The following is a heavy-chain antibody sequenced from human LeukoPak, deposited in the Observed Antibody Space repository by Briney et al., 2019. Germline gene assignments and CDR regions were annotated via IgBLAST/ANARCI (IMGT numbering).Heavy chain of an antibody. V-gene: IGHV3-30*01. CDR1: GFTFSNYA. CDR3: ARDGPEYSSTSGYHYGMDV. J-gene: IGHJ6*02. Sequence: WGSLRLSCAASGFTFSNYAIHWVRQVPGRGLEWVALISSDGSVIYDADSVKGRFAISRDNPKNTLYLQINSLRPEDTAVYYCARDGPEYSSTSGYHYGMDVWGQGTTVTVSS. D-gene: IGHD6-6*01. CDR2: ISSDGSVI.